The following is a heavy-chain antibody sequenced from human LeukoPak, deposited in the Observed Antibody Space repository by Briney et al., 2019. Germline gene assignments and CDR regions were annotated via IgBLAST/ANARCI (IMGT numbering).Heavy chain of an antibody. CDR1: GYTFTGYY. D-gene: IGHD3-3*01. CDR2: INPNSGGT. J-gene: IGHJ4*02. V-gene: IGHV1-2*02. CDR3: AQGGYYSPGSRTNY. Sequence: ASVKVSCKASGYTFTGYYMHWVRQAPGQGLEWMGWINPNSGGTNYAQEFQGRVTMTRDTSISTAYMELSRLRSDDTAVYYCAQGGYYSPGSRTNYWGQGTLVTVSS.